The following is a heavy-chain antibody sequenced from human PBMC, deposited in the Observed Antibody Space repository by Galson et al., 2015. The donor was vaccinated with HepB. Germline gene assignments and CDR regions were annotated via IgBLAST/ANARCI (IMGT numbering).Heavy chain of an antibody. CDR2: IYWNDDK. Sequence: PALVKPTQTLTLTCTFSGFSLSTSGVGAGWIRQPPGKALEWLALIYWNDDKRYSPSLNSRLNITRDTSKNQVVLTMTNVDPVDTATYYCAHRIYDSSGERFDYWGQGTLVIVSS. J-gene: IGHJ4*02. V-gene: IGHV2-5*01. D-gene: IGHD3-22*01. CDR3: AHRIYDSSGERFDY. CDR1: GFSLSTSGVG.